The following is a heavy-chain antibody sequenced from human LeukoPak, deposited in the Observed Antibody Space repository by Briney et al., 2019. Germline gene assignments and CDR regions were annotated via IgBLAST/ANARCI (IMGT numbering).Heavy chain of an antibody. CDR1: GYTFTGYY. Sequence: SVKVSCKASGYTFTGYYMHWVRQAPGQGLEWMGGIIPIFGTANYAQKFQGRVTITADESTSTAYMELSSLRSEDTAVYYCARDPGCSGGSCYSDWYFDLWGRGTLVTVSS. V-gene: IGHV1-69*13. D-gene: IGHD2-15*01. J-gene: IGHJ2*01. CDR3: ARDPGCSGGSCYSDWYFDL. CDR2: IIPIFGTA.